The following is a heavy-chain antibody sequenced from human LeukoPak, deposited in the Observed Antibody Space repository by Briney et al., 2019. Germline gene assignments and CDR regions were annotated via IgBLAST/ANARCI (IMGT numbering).Heavy chain of an antibody. J-gene: IGHJ4*02. CDR3: AKDGGSHMTDY. CDR2: LNPNSGAT. D-gene: IGHD2-15*01. V-gene: IGHV1-2*02. Sequence: ASVKVSCKASGHTFIGYYIHWVRLAPGQGLEWMGWLNPNSGATNYAQKFQGRVTMTRDTSIRTAYMEVSTLRSDDAAVYYCAKDGGSHMTDYWGQGTLVTISS. CDR1: GHTFIGYY.